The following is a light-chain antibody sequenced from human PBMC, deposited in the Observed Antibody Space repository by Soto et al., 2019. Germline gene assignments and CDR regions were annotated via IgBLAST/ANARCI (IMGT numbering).Light chain of an antibody. Sequence: DIQMTQSPSTLSASVGDRVTITCRASQNINNWVAWYQQKPGKAPKFLIYDASILESGVPSRFSGTGFGTEFSLTISSLQPDDFGSYYCQHLRPFGQGTKVDIK. CDR2: DAS. CDR3: QHLRP. V-gene: IGKV1-5*01. CDR1: QNINNW. J-gene: IGKJ1*01.